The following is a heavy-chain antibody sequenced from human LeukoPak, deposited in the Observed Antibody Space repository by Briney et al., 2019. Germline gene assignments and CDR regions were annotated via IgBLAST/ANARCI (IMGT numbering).Heavy chain of an antibody. J-gene: IGHJ5*02. CDR1: GGSISTYY. CDR3: AKAVAAAGRFGFDP. D-gene: IGHD6-13*01. Sequence: SETLSLTCTVSGGSISTYYWSWIRQPPGKGLEWIGYIYNSGSTNYNPSLQSRVTISVDTSKNQFSLRLTSVTAADTTVYYCAKAVAAAGRFGFDPWGQGTLVTVSS. CDR2: IYNSGST. V-gene: IGHV4-59*01.